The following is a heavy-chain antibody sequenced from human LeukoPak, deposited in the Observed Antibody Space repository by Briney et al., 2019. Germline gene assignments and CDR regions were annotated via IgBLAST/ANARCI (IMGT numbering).Heavy chain of an antibody. J-gene: IGHJ4*02. Sequence: SGTLSLTCAVSGGSISSSNWWSWVRQPPGKGLEWIGEIYHSGSTNYNPSLKSRVTISVDKSKNQFSLKLSSVTAADTAVYYCARGPPNYYGSGSYYLDYWGQGTLVTVSS. CDR3: ARGPPNYYGSGSYYLDY. CDR1: GGSISSSNW. D-gene: IGHD3-10*01. CDR2: IYHSGST. V-gene: IGHV4-4*02.